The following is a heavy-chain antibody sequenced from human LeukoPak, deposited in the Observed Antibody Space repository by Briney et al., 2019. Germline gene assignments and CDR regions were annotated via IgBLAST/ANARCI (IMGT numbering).Heavy chain of an antibody. CDR1: GGSISSSSYY. D-gene: IGHD5-24*01. J-gene: IGHJ4*02. V-gene: IGHV4-39*01. CDR3: ARHKPSGWLQLFADY. Sequence: SETLSLTCTVSGGSISSSSYYWGWVRQPPGKGLEWIGRIYYSGSTYYNPSLKSRVTISVYTSKNQFSLKLSSVTAADTAVYYCARHKPSGWLQLFADYWGQGTLVTVSS. CDR2: IYYSGST.